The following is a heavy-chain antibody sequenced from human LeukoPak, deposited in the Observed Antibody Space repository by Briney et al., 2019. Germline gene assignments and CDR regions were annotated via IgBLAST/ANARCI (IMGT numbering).Heavy chain of an antibody. D-gene: IGHD3-3*01. CDR1: GFTFSSYG. Sequence: GGSLRLSCAASGFTFSSYGMHWVRQAPGKGLEWVSSISSSSSYIYYADSVKGRFTISRDNAKNSLYLQMNSLRAEDTAVYYCAKQGIWSGYYFDYWGQGTLVTVSS. J-gene: IGHJ4*02. CDR2: ISSSSSYI. V-gene: IGHV3-21*04. CDR3: AKQGIWSGYYFDY.